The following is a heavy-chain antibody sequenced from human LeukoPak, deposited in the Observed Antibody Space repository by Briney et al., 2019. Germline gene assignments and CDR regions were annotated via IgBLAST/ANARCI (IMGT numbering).Heavy chain of an antibody. V-gene: IGHV4-34*01. CDR1: GGSFSGHY. Sequence: SETLSLTCAVYGGSFSGHYWSWIRQPPGKGLEWIGEINHSGSTNYNPSLKSRVTISVDTSKNQFSLRLSSVTAADTAVYYCARGYQLGSYLWFDPWGQGTLVTVSS. CDR3: ARGYQLGSYLWFDP. D-gene: IGHD2-2*01. J-gene: IGHJ5*02. CDR2: INHSGST.